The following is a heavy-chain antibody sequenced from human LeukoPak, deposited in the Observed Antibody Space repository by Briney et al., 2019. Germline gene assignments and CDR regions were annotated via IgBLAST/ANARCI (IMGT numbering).Heavy chain of an antibody. V-gene: IGHV3-73*01. D-gene: IGHD2-15*01. J-gene: IGHJ6*02. CDR3: GRQMRPATFCSGAICYDYDFYGMDV. CDR2: IRSKANNYAT. CDR1: GFTLDGPA. Sequence: GGSLRLSCAASGFTLDGPAMHWVRQTSGSGLEWVGRIRSKANNYATEYAASVKGRFTISRDDSKNTAYLQLNSLKTEDTAVYYCGRQMRPATFCSGAICYDYDFYGMDVWGQGTTVTVSS.